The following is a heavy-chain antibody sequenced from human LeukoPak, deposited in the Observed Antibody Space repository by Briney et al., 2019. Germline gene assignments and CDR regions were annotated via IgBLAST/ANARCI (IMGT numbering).Heavy chain of an antibody. V-gene: IGHV6-1*01. CDR3: ARRLTQYDCFDP. CDR1: GDSVSSKSTA. CDR2: TYYRSTWYN. D-gene: IGHD2-2*01. J-gene: IGHJ5*02. Sequence: SQTLSLTCAISGDSVSSKSTAWNWIRQSPSRGLEWLGRTYYRSTWYNDYAVSVRGRITVNPDTSKNQFSLHLNSVTPEDTAVYYCARRLTQYDCFDPWGQGILVTVSS.